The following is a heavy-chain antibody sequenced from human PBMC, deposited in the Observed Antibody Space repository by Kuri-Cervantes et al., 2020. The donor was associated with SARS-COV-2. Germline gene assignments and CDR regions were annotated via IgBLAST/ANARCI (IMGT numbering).Heavy chain of an antibody. Sequence: GESLKISCAASGFTFSSYTMHWVRQAPGKGLEWVAVISHDGKNKKCIASGKGRFTISRDNSQNTLYLHMKSLRSEDTAMYYCAKDRVGVQDFWGQGTLVTVSS. CDR3: AKDRVGVQDF. CDR2: ISHDGKNK. J-gene: IGHJ4*02. CDR1: GFTFSSYT. V-gene: IGHV3-30*04. D-gene: IGHD2-21*01.